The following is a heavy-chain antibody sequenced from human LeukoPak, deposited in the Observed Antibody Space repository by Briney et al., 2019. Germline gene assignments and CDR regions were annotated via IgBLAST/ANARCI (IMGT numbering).Heavy chain of an antibody. CDR1: GFTFGSHE. CDR3: ARVKGSGWYEVDY. J-gene: IGHJ4*02. D-gene: IGHD6-19*01. Sequence: PGGSLRLSCAASGFTFGSHEMKWVRQAPGKGLEWVSCISSSGSTIYYADSVKGRFTISRDNAKNSLYLQMNSLRAEDTAVYYCARVKGSGWYEVDYWGQGTLVTVSS. CDR2: ISSSGSTI. V-gene: IGHV3-48*03.